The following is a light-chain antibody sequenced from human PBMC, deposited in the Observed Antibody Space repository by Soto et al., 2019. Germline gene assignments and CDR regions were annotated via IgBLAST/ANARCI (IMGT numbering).Light chain of an antibody. CDR1: QSISSY. CDR3: QQYDNWPWT. Sequence: DIQMTQSPSCLSASVGDRVTIACRASQSISSYLNWYQQKPGKAPKLLIYAASRRATGFPARFSGSGSGTDFTLTISSLQSEDFAVYYCQQYDNWPWTFGQGTKVDIK. V-gene: IGKV1-39*02. J-gene: IGKJ1*01. CDR2: AAS.